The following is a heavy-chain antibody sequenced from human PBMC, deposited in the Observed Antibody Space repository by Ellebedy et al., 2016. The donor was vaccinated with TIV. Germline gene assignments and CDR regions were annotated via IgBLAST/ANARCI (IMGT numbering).Heavy chain of an antibody. CDR1: GYTFTSYY. Sequence: AASVKVSCKASGYTFTSYYMHWVRQAPGQGLEWMGIINPSGGSTSYAQKFQGRVTMTRDTSTSTVYIELSSLRSEDTAVYYCARAIRTIVATIGAGYWGQGTLVTVSS. CDR2: INPSGGST. V-gene: IGHV1-46*01. D-gene: IGHD5-12*01. CDR3: ARAIRTIVATIGAGY. J-gene: IGHJ4*02.